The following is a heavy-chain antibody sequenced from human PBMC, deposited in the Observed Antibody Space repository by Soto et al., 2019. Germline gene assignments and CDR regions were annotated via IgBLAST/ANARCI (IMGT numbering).Heavy chain of an antibody. D-gene: IGHD3-22*01. J-gene: IGHJ5*02. V-gene: IGHV3-23*01. CDR3: AKHGGYYDSSGYYKDNWFDP. CDR1: GFTFSSYA. CDR2: ISGSGGST. Sequence: EVQLLESGGGLVQPGGSLRLSCAASGFTFSSYAMSWVRQAPGKGLEWVSAISGSGGSTYYADSVKGRFTISRDNSKNTLYLQMNSLRAEDTAVYYCAKHGGYYDSSGYYKDNWFDPWGQGTLVTVSS.